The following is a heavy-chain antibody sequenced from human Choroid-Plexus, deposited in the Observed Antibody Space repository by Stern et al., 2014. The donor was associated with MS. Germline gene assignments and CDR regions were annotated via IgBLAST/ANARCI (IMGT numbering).Heavy chain of an antibody. D-gene: IGHD2-8*02. CDR2: VYYSGAT. CDR1: GDSISSYTHY. CDR3: AKHACTGAACPFDL. J-gene: IGHJ4*02. Sequence: VQLEESGPGLVKPSETLSLTCAVSGDSISSYTHYWAWIRQPPGKGLEWIGSVYYSGATYYNPALKSPVTIYVDTSNNHFSLRLNSVTAADTAVYYCAKHACTGAACPFDLWGQGTLVTVSS. V-gene: IGHV4-39*01.